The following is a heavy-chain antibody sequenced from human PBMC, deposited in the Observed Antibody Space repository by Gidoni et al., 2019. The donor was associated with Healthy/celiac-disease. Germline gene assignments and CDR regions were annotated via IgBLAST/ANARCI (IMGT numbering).Heavy chain of an antibody. CDR3: AKESIAARPRAPYYFDY. J-gene: IGHJ4*02. V-gene: IGHV3-23*01. Sequence: EVQLLESGGGVVQPGGSLRRSCPAPGFPFSRSAMSWVRQAPRKGREWGSAISGSGGSTYYADSVKGRFTISRDNSKNTLYLQMNSLRAEDTAVYYCAKESIAARPRAPYYFDYWGQGTLVTVSS. CDR1: GFPFSRSA. CDR2: ISGSGGST. D-gene: IGHD6-6*01.